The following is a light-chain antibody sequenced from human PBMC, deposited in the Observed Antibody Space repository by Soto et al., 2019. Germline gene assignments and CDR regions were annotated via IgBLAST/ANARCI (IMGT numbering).Light chain of an antibody. CDR1: QSVFYSSKNKNY. J-gene: IGKJ4*01. V-gene: IGKV4-1*01. Sequence: DIVMTQSPGSLAVSLGERATIDCKSSQSVFYSSKNKNYLSWYQQKPGHPPRLLIYWASTRESGVLDRFSGSGSGTDFTLTISSLQAEDVAVYYCQQYFSNTITFGGGTKVEIK. CDR3: QQYFSNTIT. CDR2: WAS.